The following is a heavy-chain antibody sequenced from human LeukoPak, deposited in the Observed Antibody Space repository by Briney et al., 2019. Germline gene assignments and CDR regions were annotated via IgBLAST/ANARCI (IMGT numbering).Heavy chain of an antibody. CDR1: GYTFTGYY. Sequence: APVKVSCKASGYTFTGYYMHWVRQAPGQGLEWMGWIDPNSGGTNYAQKFQGRVTMTRDTSISTAYMELSRLRSDDTAVYYCARDAYYYGSGSYGAAEYFQHWGQGTLVTVSS. J-gene: IGHJ1*01. CDR3: ARDAYYYGSGSYGAAEYFQH. V-gene: IGHV1-2*02. D-gene: IGHD3-10*01. CDR2: IDPNSGGT.